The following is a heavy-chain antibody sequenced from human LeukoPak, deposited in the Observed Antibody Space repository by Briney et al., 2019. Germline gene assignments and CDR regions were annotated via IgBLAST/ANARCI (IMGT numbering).Heavy chain of an antibody. CDR1: GFTFDDYA. D-gene: IGHD6-13*01. V-gene: IGHV3-9*01. J-gene: IGHJ3*02. Sequence: PGRSLRLSCAASGFTFDDYAMHWVRQAPGKGLEWVSGISWNSGSIGYADSVKGRFTISRDNAKNSLYLQMTSLRAEDTALYYCAKDGQQLVLNDAFDIWGQGTMVTVSS. CDR2: ISWNSGSI. CDR3: AKDGQQLVLNDAFDI.